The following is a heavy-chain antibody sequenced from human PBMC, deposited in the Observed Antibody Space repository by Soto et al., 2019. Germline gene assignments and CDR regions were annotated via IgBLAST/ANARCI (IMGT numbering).Heavy chain of an antibody. Sequence: GGPLRLSCPASGFTFESYVMSWVRQAPGKGLEWVSRISATGSGTDYADSVKGRFTISRDNSKNTLYLQMNSLRAEDTAVYYCAKELHTSSGWSQVIYWGQGTLVTVSS. CDR3: AKELHTSSGWSQVIY. CDR1: GFTFESYV. J-gene: IGHJ4*02. V-gene: IGHV3-23*01. D-gene: IGHD6-19*01. CDR2: ISATGSGT.